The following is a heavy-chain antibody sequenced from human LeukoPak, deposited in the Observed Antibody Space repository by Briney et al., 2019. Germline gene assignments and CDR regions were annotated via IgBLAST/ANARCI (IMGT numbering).Heavy chain of an antibody. Sequence: ASVKVSCKASGGTFSSYAISWVRQAPGQGLEWMGGIIPIFGTANYAQKFQGRVAITTDESTSTAYMELSSLRSEDTAVYYCASGIGDTAMVARFDYWGQGTLVTVSS. V-gene: IGHV1-69*05. D-gene: IGHD5-18*01. CDR3: ASGIGDTAMVARFDY. CDR1: GGTFSSYA. J-gene: IGHJ4*02. CDR2: IIPIFGTA.